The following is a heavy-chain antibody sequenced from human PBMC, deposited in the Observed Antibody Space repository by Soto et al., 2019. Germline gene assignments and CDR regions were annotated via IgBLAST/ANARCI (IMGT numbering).Heavy chain of an antibody. CDR1: GGTFSSYG. CDR3: ARASVAVGTTMGPIDY. J-gene: IGHJ4*02. D-gene: IGHD2-21*02. CDR2: INPFFGTT. Sequence: QGQLVQFGAEVKKPGSSVKVSCKASGGTFSSYGFNWVRQAPGQGLAWMGGINPFFGTTNYAQNFQGRVTITADESTTTVYVELNSLRSEDTVVYYCARASVAVGTTMGPIDYWRQGTLVTVSS. V-gene: IGHV1-69*01.